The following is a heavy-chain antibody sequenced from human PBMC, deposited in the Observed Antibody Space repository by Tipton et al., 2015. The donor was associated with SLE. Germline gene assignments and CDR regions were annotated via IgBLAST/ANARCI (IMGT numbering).Heavy chain of an antibody. CDR3: ASGRWAFAI. CDR2: ISAYNGNT. V-gene: IGHV1-18*01. J-gene: IGHJ3*02. Sequence: QVQLVQSGAEVKKPGASEKVACKASGYTFTSDGISWVRQAPGQGLEWMGWISAYNGNTNYAQKLQGRVTMTTDTSTSAAYKELRSLRSDDTDVYYCASGRWAFAIWGQGQMVTVSA. CDR1: GYTFTSDG. D-gene: IGHD4-23*01.